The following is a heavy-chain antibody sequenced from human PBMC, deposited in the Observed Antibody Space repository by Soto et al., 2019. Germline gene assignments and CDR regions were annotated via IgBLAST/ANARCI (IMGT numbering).Heavy chain of an antibody. CDR3: AKGDNLGPKTGYAFDP. CDR1: GDSVSNNTAS. J-gene: IGHJ5*02. V-gene: IGHV6-1*01. Sequence: WQTLSLTYAISGDSVSNNTASWNWIRQSPSRGLEWLGRTYFRSKWYNDYAVSVKSRIIINPDTSNNQFSLQLNSVTPEDTAVYFCAKGDNLGPKTGYAFDPWGQGIMVPVSS. CDR2: TYFRSKWYN. D-gene: IGHD5-12*01.